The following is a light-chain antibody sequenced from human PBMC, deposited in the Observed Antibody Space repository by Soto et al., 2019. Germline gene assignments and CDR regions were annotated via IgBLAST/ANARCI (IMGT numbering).Light chain of an antibody. CDR2: EVS. V-gene: IGLV2-14*01. CDR3: SSYTSRRTVV. CDR1: SSDVGGYNY. Sequence: QSALTQPASVSGSPGQSITISCTGTSSDVGGYNYVSWYQQHPGKAPKLMIYEVSNRPSGVSNRFSGSKSGNTASLTISGVQAEDEADYYCSSYTSRRTVVFGGGTKLTVL. J-gene: IGLJ2*01.